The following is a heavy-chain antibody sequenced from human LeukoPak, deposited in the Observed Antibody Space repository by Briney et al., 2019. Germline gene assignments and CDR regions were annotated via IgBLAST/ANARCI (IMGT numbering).Heavy chain of an antibody. CDR2: ISGSGGST. CDR1: GFTFSSYA. V-gene: IGHV3-23*01. J-gene: IGHJ4*02. D-gene: IGHD2-15*01. CDR3: AKEDERGYCSGGSCFLDY. Sequence: GGSLRLSCAASGFTFSSYAMSWVRQAPGKGLEWVSAISGSGGSTYYADSVKGRFTIPRDNSKNTLYLQMNSLRAEDTAVYYCAKEDERGYCSGGSCFLDYWGQGTLVTVSS.